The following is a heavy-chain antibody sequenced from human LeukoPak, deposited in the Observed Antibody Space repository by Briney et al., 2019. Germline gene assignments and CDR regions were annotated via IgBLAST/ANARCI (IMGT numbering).Heavy chain of an antibody. CDR3: ARDLGYDSSY. Sequence: SETLSLTCTVSGYSIRSGYYWSWIRQPPGKGLEWIGYIYYSGSTNYNPSLKSRVTISVDTSKNQFSLKLSSVTAADTAVYYCARDLGYDSSYWGQGTLVTVSS. V-gene: IGHV4-61*01. CDR1: GYSIRSGYY. CDR2: IYYSGST. J-gene: IGHJ4*02. D-gene: IGHD3-22*01.